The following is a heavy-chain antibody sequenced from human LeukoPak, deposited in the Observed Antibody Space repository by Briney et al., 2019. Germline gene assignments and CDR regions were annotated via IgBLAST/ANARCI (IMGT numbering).Heavy chain of an antibody. J-gene: IGHJ4*02. Sequence: GGSLRLSCAAYGFTFSSYEMNWVRQAPGKGLEWVSYISSSGSTIYYADSVKGRFTISRDNAKNSLYLQMNSLRAEDTAVYYCARDSPTTYYYDSSGYRLFDYWGQGTLVTVSS. D-gene: IGHD3-22*01. CDR2: ISSSGSTI. CDR1: GFTFSSYE. CDR3: ARDSPTTYYYDSSGYRLFDY. V-gene: IGHV3-48*03.